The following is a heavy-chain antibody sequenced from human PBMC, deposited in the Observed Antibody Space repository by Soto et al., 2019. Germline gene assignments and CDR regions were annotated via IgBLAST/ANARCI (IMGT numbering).Heavy chain of an antibody. CDR3: EREYDSSGFFDY. CDR2: IIPIFGTA. J-gene: IGHJ4*02. Sequence: GASVKVSCKASGGTFSSYAISWVRQAPGQGLEWMGGIIPIFGTANYAQKFQGRVTITADESTSTAYMELSSLRSEDTDVYYCEREYDSSGFFDYWGQGTLVTVSS. CDR1: GGTFSSYA. V-gene: IGHV1-69*13. D-gene: IGHD3-22*01.